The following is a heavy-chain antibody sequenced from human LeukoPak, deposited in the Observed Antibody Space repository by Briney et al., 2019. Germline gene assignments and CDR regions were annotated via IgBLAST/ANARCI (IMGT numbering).Heavy chain of an antibody. Sequence: GGSLRLSCAASGFTVSESWQSWVRQAPGKGLEWVGRIKAKGDGGTTEHAAPVKGRFTISRDDSKNMLNLQMNSLKTEDTAVYYCTTYNSRDAFDIWGQGTMVTVSS. CDR2: IKAKGDGGTT. D-gene: IGHD2/OR15-2a*01. V-gene: IGHV3-15*01. CDR1: GFTVSESW. CDR3: TTYNSRDAFDI. J-gene: IGHJ3*02.